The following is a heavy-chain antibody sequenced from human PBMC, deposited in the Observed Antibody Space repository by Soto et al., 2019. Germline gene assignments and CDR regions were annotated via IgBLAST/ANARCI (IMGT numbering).Heavy chain of an antibody. J-gene: IGHJ4*02. Sequence: QPGGSLRLSCAASGFTFSSYSMNWVRQAPGKGLEWVSYISSSSSTIYYADTVKGRFTISRDNAKNSLYLQMNSLRAEDTAVYYCARDSDVQWNDYWGQGTLVTVSS. D-gene: IGHD6-19*01. V-gene: IGHV3-48*01. CDR2: ISSSSSTI. CDR3: ARDSDVQWNDY. CDR1: GFTFSSYS.